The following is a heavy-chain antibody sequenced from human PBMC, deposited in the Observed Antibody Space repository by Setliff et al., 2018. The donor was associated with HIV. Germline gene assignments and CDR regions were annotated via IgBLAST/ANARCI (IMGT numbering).Heavy chain of an antibody. J-gene: IGHJ3*02. Sequence: GASLKISCKGSGYSFTSYWIGWVRQMPGKGLEWMGIIFPGDSDIRYSPSFQGQVTISADKSISTAYLQWSSLKASDTAMYYCARPRIAVAEDAFDIWGQGTMVTVSS. D-gene: IGHD6-19*01. CDR3: ARPRIAVAEDAFDI. CDR2: IFPGDSDI. CDR1: GYSFTSYW. V-gene: IGHV5-51*01.